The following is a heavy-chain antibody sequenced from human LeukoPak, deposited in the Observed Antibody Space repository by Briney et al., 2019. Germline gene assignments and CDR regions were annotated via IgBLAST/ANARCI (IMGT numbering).Heavy chain of an antibody. J-gene: IGHJ4*02. V-gene: IGHV4-38-2*01. Sequence: PSETLSLTCAVSGYSVSSGYYWCWSRQPPGKGLEWIGSIYHSGSTYYNPSLKSRVTISVDTSKNQFSLKLSSVTAADTAVYYCARVGLGYCSGTRCYGRGYGSEGTLVTVSS. CDR2: IYHSGST. CDR3: ARVGLGYCSGTRCYGRGY. CDR1: GYSVSSGYY. D-gene: IGHD2-2*01.